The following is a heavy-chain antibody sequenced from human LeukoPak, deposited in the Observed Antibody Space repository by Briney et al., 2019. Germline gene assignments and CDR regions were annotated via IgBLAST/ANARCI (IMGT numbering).Heavy chain of an antibody. V-gene: IGHV3-33*08. D-gene: IGHD1-26*01. CDR3: ARERSAQGGATTN. CDR2: IMYDGSNE. J-gene: IGHJ4*02. CDR1: GFTFSSYG. Sequence: GGSLRLSCAASGFTFSSYGMHWVRQAPGKGLEWVAFIMYDGSNEQYADSVKGRFTISRDNSKNTLYLQMNSLRAEDTAVYYCARERSAQGGATTNWGQGTLVTVSS.